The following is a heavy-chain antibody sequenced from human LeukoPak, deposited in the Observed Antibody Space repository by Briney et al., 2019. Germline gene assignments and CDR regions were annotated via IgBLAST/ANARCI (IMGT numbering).Heavy chain of an antibody. J-gene: IGHJ4*02. CDR3: ASMNYYDSSGYPAY. CDR1: GFTFSSYS. CDR2: ISSSSSYI. V-gene: IGHV3-21*01. D-gene: IGHD3-22*01. Sequence: GGSLRLSCAASGFTFSSYSMNWVRQAPGKGLELLSSISSSSSYIYYADSVKGRFTISRDNAKNSLYLQMNSLRAEDTAVYYCASMNYYDSSGYPAYWGQGTLVTVSS.